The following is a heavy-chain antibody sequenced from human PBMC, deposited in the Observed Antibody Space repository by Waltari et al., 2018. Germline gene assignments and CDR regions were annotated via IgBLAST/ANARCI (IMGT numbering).Heavy chain of an antibody. CDR2: INHSGST. D-gene: IGHD1-1*01. CDR3: ASLATGTCR. Sequence: QVQLQQWGAGLLKPSETLSLTCAVSGGSFSGYYWGWIRQPPGKGLEWIGEINHSGSTNYNPSLKSRVTRSVDTSKNQFSLKLSSVTAADTAVYYCASLATGTCRWGQGTLVTVSS. CDR1: GGSFSGYY. J-gene: IGHJ4*02. V-gene: IGHV4-34*01.